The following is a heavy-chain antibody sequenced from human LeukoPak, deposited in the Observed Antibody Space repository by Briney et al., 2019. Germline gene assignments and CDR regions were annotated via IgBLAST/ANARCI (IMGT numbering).Heavy chain of an antibody. J-gene: IGHJ4*02. Sequence: ASVKVSCKASGGTFSSYAISWVRQAPGQGLEWMGGIIPIFGTANYAQKFPGRVTITADESTSTAYMELSSLRSEDTAVYYCARGFYRTVTTFLAPDYWGQGTLVTVSS. CDR2: IIPIFGTA. CDR3: ARGFYRTVTTFLAPDY. D-gene: IGHD4-17*01. V-gene: IGHV1-69*13. CDR1: GGTFSSYA.